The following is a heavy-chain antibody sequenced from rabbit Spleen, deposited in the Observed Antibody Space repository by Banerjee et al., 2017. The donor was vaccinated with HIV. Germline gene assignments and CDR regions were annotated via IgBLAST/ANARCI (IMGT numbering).Heavy chain of an antibody. CDR1: GFSFSSVHW. CDR3: ARNFDL. J-gene: IGHJ4*01. CDR2: IYAGSTGTI. V-gene: IGHV1S40*01. Sequence: QSLEESGGDLVKPGASLTLTCTASGFSFSSVHWIYWVRQAPGKELEWIGIIYAGSTGTIDYASWAKGRFTISKTSSTTVTLQMTSLTAADTATYFCARNFDLWGPGTLVTVS.